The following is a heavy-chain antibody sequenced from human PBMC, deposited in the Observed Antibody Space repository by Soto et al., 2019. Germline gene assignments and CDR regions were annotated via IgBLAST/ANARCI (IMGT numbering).Heavy chain of an antibody. Sequence: SVKVSCKASGGTFSSYAISWVRQAPGQGLEWMGGIIPIFGTANYAQKFQGRVTITADKSTSTAYMELSSLRSEDTAVYYCARVSGNYYYYGMDVWGQGXTVTVSS. V-gene: IGHV1-69*06. CDR3: ARVSGNYYYYGMDV. CDR1: GGTFSSYA. D-gene: IGHD3-3*02. J-gene: IGHJ6*02. CDR2: IIPIFGTA.